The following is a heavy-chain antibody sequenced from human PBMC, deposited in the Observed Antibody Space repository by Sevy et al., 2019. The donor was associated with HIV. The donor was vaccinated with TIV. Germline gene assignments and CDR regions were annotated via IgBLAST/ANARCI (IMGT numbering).Heavy chain of an antibody. CDR3: ATVGAYDPRSYLQS. J-gene: IGHJ5*02. CDR2: INPNNGGT. V-gene: IGHV1-2*02. CDR1: GYTFTAYY. Sequence: ASVKVSCKASGYTFTAYYIHWVRQAPGQGLEWMGWINPNNGGTEYSQKFRGRVTLTWDTSISTAYMELSSLTSDDTAVYYCATVGAYDPRSYLQSWGQGALVTVSS. D-gene: IGHD3-10*01.